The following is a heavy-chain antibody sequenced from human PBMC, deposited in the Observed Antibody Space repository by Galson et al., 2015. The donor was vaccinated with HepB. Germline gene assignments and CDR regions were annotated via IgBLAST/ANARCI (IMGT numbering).Heavy chain of an antibody. Sequence: SLRLSCAASGFTFSSNWMQWVRQAPGKGLEWVSRINSDVSTTSYTDSVKGRFTISRDNAKNTLYRQMNSLRAEDTAVYYCGNWGSSWGQGTLVTVSS. CDR3: GNWGSS. CDR2: INSDVSTT. V-gene: IGHV3-74*01. CDR1: GFTFSSNW. D-gene: IGHD7-27*01. J-gene: IGHJ5*02.